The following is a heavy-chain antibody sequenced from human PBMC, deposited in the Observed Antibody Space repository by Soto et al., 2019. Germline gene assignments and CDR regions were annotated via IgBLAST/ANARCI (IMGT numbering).Heavy chain of an antibody. CDR2: ISGSGSST. CDR3: AKENGFQFVNFGASGFDY. V-gene: IGHV3-23*01. CDR1: GFRFSSKA. D-gene: IGHD6-6*01. Sequence: EVQLLESGGGLVQPGGSLRLSCARSGFRFSSKAMSWVRQAPGKGLEWVSIISGSGSSTYYTDSLKGRFTISRDNSKNMVYLEMNYLRAEDTAVYYCAKENGFQFVNFGASGFDYWGQGSLVSVSS. J-gene: IGHJ4*02.